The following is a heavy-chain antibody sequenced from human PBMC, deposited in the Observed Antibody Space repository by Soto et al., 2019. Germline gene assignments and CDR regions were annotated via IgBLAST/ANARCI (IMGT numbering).Heavy chain of an antibody. CDR3: ARGGPELATIGSFDY. D-gene: IGHD5-12*01. Sequence: QVQVVQSGAEVKKPGASVKVACKASGYTFINYYMHWVRQAPGQGLEWIGRIIPSDGSTHYAQRYQARVIMTRYTSTSTVYMELNSLRSEDSAVYYCARGGPELATIGSFDYWGQGTLVTVSS. V-gene: IGHV1-46*01. J-gene: IGHJ4*02. CDR1: GYTFINYY. CDR2: IIPSDGST.